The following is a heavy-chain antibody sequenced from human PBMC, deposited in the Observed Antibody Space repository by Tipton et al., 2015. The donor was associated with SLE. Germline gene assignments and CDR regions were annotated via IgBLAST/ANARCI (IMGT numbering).Heavy chain of an antibody. Sequence: SLRLSCAASGFTFSSYSMNWVRQAPGKGLEWVSSISSSSTYIYYADSVKGRFTISRNNAKNSLFLQMSSLRAGDTAVYYCARDGRVQGFNDYWGQGTLVTVSS. CDR2: ISSSSTYI. CDR1: GFTFSSYS. V-gene: IGHV3-21*01. D-gene: IGHD3-10*01. CDR3: ARDGRVQGFNDY. J-gene: IGHJ4*02.